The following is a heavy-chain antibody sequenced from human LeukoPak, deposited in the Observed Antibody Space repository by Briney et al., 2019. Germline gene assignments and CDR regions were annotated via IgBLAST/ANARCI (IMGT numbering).Heavy chain of an antibody. V-gene: IGHV3-30*01. CDR3: ARVGYCSSTSCFGGFDP. D-gene: IGHD2-2*01. Sequence: PGRSLRLSCAASGFTFSSYAMHWVRQAPGKGLEWVAVISYDGSNKYYADSVKGRFTISRDNSKNTLYLQMNSLRSDDTAVYYCARVGYCSSTSCFGGFDPWGQGTLVTVSS. J-gene: IGHJ5*02. CDR2: ISYDGSNK. CDR1: GFTFSSYA.